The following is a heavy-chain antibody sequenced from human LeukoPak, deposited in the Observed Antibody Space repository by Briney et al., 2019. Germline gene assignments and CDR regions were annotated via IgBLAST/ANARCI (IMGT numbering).Heavy chain of an antibody. CDR3: ARGDVAYGFDI. Sequence: ASVKVSCKASGYTFTSYYIHWVRQAPGQGLEWMGWVIPNSGGTNYAQKFQGRVTMTRDTSISTAYMDLSRLSSDDTAVYYCARGDVAYGFDIWGQGTMVTVSS. CDR1: GYTFTSYY. V-gene: IGHV1-2*02. CDR2: VIPNSGGT. J-gene: IGHJ3*02. D-gene: IGHD5-24*01.